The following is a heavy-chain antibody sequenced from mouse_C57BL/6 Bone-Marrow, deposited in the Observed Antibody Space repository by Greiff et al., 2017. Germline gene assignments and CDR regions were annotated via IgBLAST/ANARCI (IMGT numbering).Heavy chain of an antibody. CDR3: AFQLGPWFAY. J-gene: IGHJ3*01. V-gene: IGHV1-81*01. Sequence: VNVVESGAELARPGASVKLSCKASGYTFTSYGISWVKQRTGQGLEWIGEIYPRSGNTYYNEKFKGKATLTADKSSSTAYMELRSLTSEDSAVYFGAFQLGPWFAYWGKGTLVTVSA. D-gene: IGHD4-1*02. CDR2: IYPRSGNT. CDR1: GYTFTSYG.